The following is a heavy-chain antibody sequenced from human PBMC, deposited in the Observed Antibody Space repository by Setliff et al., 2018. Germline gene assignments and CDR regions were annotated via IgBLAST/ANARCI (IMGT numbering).Heavy chain of an antibody. D-gene: IGHD2-2*01. Sequence: ASVKVSCKASGYTFNNYGINWVRQAPGQGFEWMGWMSVYAQKFQGRVTVTTDTPTSTAYMELRSLTSDDTAVYYCARGPVDFVVVPAAAKFDYWGQGTLVTVSS. CDR2: MSV. CDR3: ARGPVDFVVVPAAAKFDY. CDR1: GYTFNNYG. V-gene: IGHV1-18*04. J-gene: IGHJ4*02.